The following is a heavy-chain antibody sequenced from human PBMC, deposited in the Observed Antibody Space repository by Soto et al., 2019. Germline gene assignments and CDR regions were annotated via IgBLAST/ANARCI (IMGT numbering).Heavy chain of an antibody. D-gene: IGHD2-2*01. CDR1: GFTFHTYA. V-gene: IGHV3-30-3*01. CDR2: ISDDSSNE. Sequence: QMQLVDSGGGVVRPGASLTLSCAASGFTFHTYALHWVRQAPGKGLEWVAVISDDSSNEYFADSVRGRFTISRDNSRNTLSLHLNSLRADDTAVYYCARGLRFCDDPNTCYHQFDYWGQGTQVTVSS. CDR3: ARGLRFCDDPNTCYHQFDY. J-gene: IGHJ4*02.